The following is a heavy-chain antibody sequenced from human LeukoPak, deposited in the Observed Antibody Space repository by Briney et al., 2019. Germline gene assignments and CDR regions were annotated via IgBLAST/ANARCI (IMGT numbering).Heavy chain of an antibody. CDR2: ISSSSTI. V-gene: IGHV3-48*04. J-gene: IGHJ4*02. Sequence: HSGGSLRLSCAASGFTFSSYSMNWVRQAPGKGLEWVSYISSSSTIYYADSVKGRFTISRDNTKNSLYLQMNSLRAEDTAVYYCARTPFDYWGQGTLVTVSS. CDR1: GFTFSSYS. CDR3: ARTPFDY.